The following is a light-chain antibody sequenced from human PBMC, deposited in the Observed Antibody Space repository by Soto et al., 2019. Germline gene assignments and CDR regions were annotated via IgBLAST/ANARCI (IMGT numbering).Light chain of an antibody. CDR2: DTS. J-gene: IGKJ1*01. CDR1: QSLSSN. CDR3: QQSYSTPRT. Sequence: IVLTQFPATLSVSPGDMATLTFGASQSLSSNLAWYQQRRGQAPRLLMFDTSTRASDTPARFSGSGSGTDFTLTISSLQPEDFATYYCQQSYSTPRTFGQGTKVDIK. V-gene: IGKV3-15*01.